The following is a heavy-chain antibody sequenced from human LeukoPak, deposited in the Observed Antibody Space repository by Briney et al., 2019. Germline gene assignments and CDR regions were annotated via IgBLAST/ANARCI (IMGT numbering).Heavy chain of an antibody. CDR1: GFTFSSYA. J-gene: IGHJ6*03. V-gene: IGHV3-23*01. CDR2: ISGSGGST. D-gene: IGHD2-2*02. Sequence: PGGSLRLSCAAFGFTFSSYAMSWVRQAPGKGLEWVSAISGSGGSTYYADSVKGRFTISRDNSKNTLYLQMNSLRAEDTAVYYCAKMGYCSSTSCYTEYYYMDVWGKGTTVTVSS. CDR3: AKMGYCSSTSCYTEYYYMDV.